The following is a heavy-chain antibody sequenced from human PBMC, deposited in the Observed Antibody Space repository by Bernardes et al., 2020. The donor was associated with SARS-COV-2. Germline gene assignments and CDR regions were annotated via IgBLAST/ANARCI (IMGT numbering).Heavy chain of an antibody. D-gene: IGHD6-13*01. CDR1: GFTFSDYY. V-gene: IGHV3-11*01. CDR2: ISSSGSTI. CDR3: ARDLVAAAGSNYYYYGMDV. Sequence: GSLRLSCAASGFTFSDYYMSWIRQAPGKGLEWVSYISSSGSTIYYADSVKGRFTISRDNAKNSLYLQMNSLRAEDTAVYYCARDLVAAAGSNYYYYGMDVWGQGTTVTVSS. J-gene: IGHJ6*02.